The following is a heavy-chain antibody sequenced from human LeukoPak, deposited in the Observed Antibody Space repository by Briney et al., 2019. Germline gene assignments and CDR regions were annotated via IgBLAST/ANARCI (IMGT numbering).Heavy chain of an antibody. V-gene: IGHV4-61*02. D-gene: IGHD2-2*01. CDR3: ARGSSVVPAATWFDP. CDR1: GGSISSGSYY. CDR2: IYTSGST. J-gene: IGHJ5*02. Sequence: PSETLSLTCTVSGGSISSGSYYWSWIRQPAGKGLEWIGRIYTSGSTNYNPSLKSRVTISVDTSKNQFSLKLSSVTAADTAVYYCARGSSVVPAATWFDPWGQGTLVTVSS.